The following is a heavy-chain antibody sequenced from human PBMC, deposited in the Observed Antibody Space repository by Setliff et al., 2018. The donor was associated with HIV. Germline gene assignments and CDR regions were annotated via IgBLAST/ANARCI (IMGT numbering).Heavy chain of an antibody. CDR1: GDSISGGYY. J-gene: IGHJ4*02. V-gene: IGHV4-38-2*01. Sequence: TSETLSLTCAVSGDSISGGYYWAWIRQAPGKGLEWVGSVSHRGTTYYKSSLKSRVTMSRDNSKNTLFLVLTSLRPEDTAVYYCAKQVSGYFDYWGQGALVTVSS. CDR2: VSHRGTT. CDR3: AKQVSGYFDY. D-gene: IGHD3-10*01.